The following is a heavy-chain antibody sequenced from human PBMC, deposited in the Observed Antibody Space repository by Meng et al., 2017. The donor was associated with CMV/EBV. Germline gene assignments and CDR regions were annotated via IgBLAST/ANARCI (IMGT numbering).Heavy chain of an antibody. CDR2: IRYDGSNK. CDR1: GFTFSSYG. Sequence: GGSLRLSCAASGFTFSSYGIHWVRQAPGKGLEWVAFIRYDGSNKYYADSVKGRFTISRDNSKNTLSLQMNSLRAEDTAVYYCAKVSRESCYYCGMDVWGQGTTVTVSS. CDR3: AKVSRESCYYCGMDV. J-gene: IGHJ6*02. D-gene: IGHD2-2*01. V-gene: IGHV3-30*02.